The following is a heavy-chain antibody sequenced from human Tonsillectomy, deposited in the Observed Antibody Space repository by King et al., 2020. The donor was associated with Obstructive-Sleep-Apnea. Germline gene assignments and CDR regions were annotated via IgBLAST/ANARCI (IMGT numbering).Heavy chain of an antibody. D-gene: IGHD3-10*01. V-gene: IGHV3-23*01. Sequence: GGLVQPGGSLILSCAASGFMFRTYAMNWVRQTPGKGLEWVLGISGGGGSTNYAGSVKGRFTISRDNSNNTLYLQMNSLRAEDTAIYYCAKDFAGGIIDSWGQGTLVTVSS. J-gene: IGHJ4*02. CDR2: ISGGGGST. CDR3: AKDFAGGIIDS. CDR1: GFMFRTYA.